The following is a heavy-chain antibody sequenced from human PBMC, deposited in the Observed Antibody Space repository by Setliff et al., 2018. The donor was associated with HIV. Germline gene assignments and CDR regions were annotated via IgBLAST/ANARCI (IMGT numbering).Heavy chain of an antibody. J-gene: IGHJ4*02. CDR1: GGSISGYF. V-gene: IGHV2-70*18. D-gene: IGHD1-1*01. Sequence: TLSLTCTVSGGSISGYFWSWIRQPPGKRLEWLAFIYWNNNKHYSTSLKSRLTVTKDTSKNRVVFTMTNMDPVDTATYYCAYSGRQLRGPYFDFWGQGTPVTVSS. CDR3: AYSGRQLRGPYFDF. CDR2: IYWNNNK.